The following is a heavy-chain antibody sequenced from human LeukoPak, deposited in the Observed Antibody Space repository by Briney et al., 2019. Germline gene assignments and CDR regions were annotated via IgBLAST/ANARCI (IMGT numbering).Heavy chain of an antibody. CDR2: ISGSGGST. D-gene: IGHD2-15*01. V-gene: IGHV3-23*01. Sequence: GGSLRLSCAASGFTLSSYAMSWVRQAPGKGLEWVSAISGSGGSTYYADSVKGRFTISRDNSKNTLYLQMNSLRAEDTAAYYCAKVGLPDDGMDVWGQGTTVTVSS. CDR1: GFTLSSYA. J-gene: IGHJ6*02. CDR3: AKVGLPDDGMDV.